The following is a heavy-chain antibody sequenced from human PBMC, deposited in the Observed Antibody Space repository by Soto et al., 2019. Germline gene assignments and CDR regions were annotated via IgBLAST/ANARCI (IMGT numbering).Heavy chain of an antibody. CDR2: SIPIFGTA. CDR1: GGTFSSYA. V-gene: IGHV1-69*01. CDR3: ARDARPYSYYYGMDV. J-gene: IGHJ6*02. Sequence: QVQLVQSGAEVKKPGSSVKVSCKASGGTFSSYAISWVRQAPGQGLEWMGGSIPIFGTANYAQQLQGRVTITADESTSTAYMELSSLRSEDTAVYYCARDARPYSYYYGMDVWGQGTTVTVSS.